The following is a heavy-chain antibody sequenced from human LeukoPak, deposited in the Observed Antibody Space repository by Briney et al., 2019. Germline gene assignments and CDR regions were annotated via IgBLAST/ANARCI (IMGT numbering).Heavy chain of an antibody. CDR3: ARDFTGWELPNRFDP. V-gene: IGHV3-7*01. CDR2: ISEGENEK. Sequence: PGGSLRLSCAASGFTFSSYWMHWVRQAPGKGLEWVASISEGENEKYYVDSVKGRFTISRDNGKNSLYLQINNLRAEDTAVYFCARDFTGWELPNRFDPWGQGTLVTVSS. J-gene: IGHJ5*02. D-gene: IGHD1-26*01. CDR1: GFTFSSYW.